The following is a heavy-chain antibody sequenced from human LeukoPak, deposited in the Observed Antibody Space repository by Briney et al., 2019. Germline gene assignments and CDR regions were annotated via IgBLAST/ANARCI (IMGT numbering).Heavy chain of an antibody. CDR3: AKPSGSGVDY. J-gene: IGHJ4*02. CDR2: IRSDGYHT. CDR1: GFTFNNYG. V-gene: IGHV3-30*02. Sequence: GGSLRLSCAASGFTFNNYGMHWVRQAPGKGLEWVAFIRSDGYHTYYTDSVKGRFIITRDNFKNTLYLQMNSLRLEDMAVYYCAKPSGSGVDYWGRGTRVTVSS. D-gene: IGHD1-26*01.